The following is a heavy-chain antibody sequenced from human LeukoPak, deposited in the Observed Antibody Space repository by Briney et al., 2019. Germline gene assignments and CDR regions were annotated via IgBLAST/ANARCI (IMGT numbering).Heavy chain of an antibody. CDR1: GGSFSGYY. J-gene: IGHJ4*02. V-gene: IGHV4-34*01. CDR3: ASNSFDYYGSGSYSVDY. CDR2: INHSGST. D-gene: IGHD3-10*01. Sequence: SSETLSLTCAVYGGSFSGYYWSWIRQPPGKGLEWIGEINHSGSTNYNPSLKSRVTISVDTSKNQFSLKLSSVTAADTAVYYCASNSFDYYGSGSYSVDYWGQGTLVTVSS.